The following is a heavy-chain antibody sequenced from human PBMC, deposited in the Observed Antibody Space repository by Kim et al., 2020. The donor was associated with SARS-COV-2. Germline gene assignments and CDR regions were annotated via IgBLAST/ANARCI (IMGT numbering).Heavy chain of an antibody. Sequence: SETLSLTCTVSGGSISSSSYYWGWIRQPPGKGLEWIGSIYYSGSTYYNPSLKSRVTISVDTSKNQFSLKLSSVTAADTAVYYCARHPTRYYFDYWGQGTLVTVSS. J-gene: IGHJ4*02. CDR3: ARHPTRYYFDY. V-gene: IGHV4-39*01. CDR1: GGSISSSSYY. CDR2: IYYSGST.